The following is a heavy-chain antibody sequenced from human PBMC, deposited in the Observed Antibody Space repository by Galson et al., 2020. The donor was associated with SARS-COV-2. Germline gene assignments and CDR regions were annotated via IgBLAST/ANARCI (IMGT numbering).Heavy chain of an antibody. J-gene: IGHJ6*03. CDR3: ARGGYYYGSGSPDNYNYYMDV. V-gene: IGHV3-11*06. Sequence: GGSLRLSCAASGFTFSEFYMSWIRQAPGKGLEWVSYISSSSNYKNYASSVEGRFTISRDNAKKSLYLQMDGLRADDTAVYYCARGGYYYGSGSPDNYNYYMDVWGKGTTVTVS. D-gene: IGHD3-10*01. CDR2: ISSSSNYK. CDR1: GFTFSEFY.